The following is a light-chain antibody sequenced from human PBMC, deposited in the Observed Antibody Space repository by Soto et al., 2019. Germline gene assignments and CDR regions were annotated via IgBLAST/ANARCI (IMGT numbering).Light chain of an antibody. V-gene: IGKV1-5*01. J-gene: IGKJ1*01. CDR2: DAS. CDR3: QQYNSYPWT. CDR1: QSISSW. Sequence: DIQMTQSPSTLSASVGDRVTITCRASQSISSWLAWYQHKPGKAPKLLIYDASSLESGVPSRFSGSGSGTEFTLTISSLQPDDFATYYCQQYNSYPWTFDQGTKVEIK.